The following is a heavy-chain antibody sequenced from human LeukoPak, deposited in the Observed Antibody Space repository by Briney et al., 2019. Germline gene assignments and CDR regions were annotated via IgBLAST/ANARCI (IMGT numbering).Heavy chain of an antibody. CDR2: FDPEDGET. D-gene: IGHD2-8*01. CDR3: CMSLSVPSDVFDI. CDR1: GYTLTELS. J-gene: IGHJ3*02. V-gene: IGHV1-24*01. Sequence: ASVKVSCKVSGYTLTELSMHWVRQAPGKGLEWMGGFDPEDGETIYAQKFQGRVTMTEDTSTDTAYMELRSLRSDDTAVYYCCMSLSVPSDVFDIWGQGTMVTVSS.